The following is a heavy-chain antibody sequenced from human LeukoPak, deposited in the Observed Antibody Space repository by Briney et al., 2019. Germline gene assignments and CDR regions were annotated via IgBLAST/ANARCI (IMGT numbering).Heavy chain of an antibody. V-gene: IGHV3-30*03. CDR1: GFTFSSYS. D-gene: IGHD6-13*01. CDR3: AGHHQAYSRTY. CDR2: ISYDGSNK. Sequence: PGGSLRLSCAASGFTFSSYSMNWVRQAPGKGLEWVAVISYDGSNKYYADSVKGRFTISRDNAKDTLYLQMNSLRAEDTAVYYCAGHHQAYSRTYWGQGTLVTVSS. J-gene: IGHJ4*02.